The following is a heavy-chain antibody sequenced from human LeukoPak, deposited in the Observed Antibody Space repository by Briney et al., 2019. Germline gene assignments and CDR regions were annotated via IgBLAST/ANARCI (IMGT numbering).Heavy chain of an antibody. J-gene: IGHJ2*01. CDR1: GFTFRSYW. V-gene: IGHV3-74*01. CDR3: ARGHASSWSNWYFDL. Sequence: PGGSLRLSCEASGFTFRSYWMHWVRQAPGKGLVWVSRINSDGSATSYADSVKGRFTISRDNAKATLYLQMNSLRAEDTAVYYCARGHASSWSNWYFDLWGCGTLGTVSS. D-gene: IGHD6-13*01. CDR2: INSDGSAT.